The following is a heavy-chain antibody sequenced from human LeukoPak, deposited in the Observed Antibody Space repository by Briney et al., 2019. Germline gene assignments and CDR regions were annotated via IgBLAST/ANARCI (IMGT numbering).Heavy chain of an antibody. CDR2: IKSKTDGGTT. V-gene: IGHV3-15*01. CDR3: TTTMVRGVILPYDAFDI. D-gene: IGHD3-10*01. J-gene: IGHJ3*02. Sequence: GGSLRLSCAASGFTFSNAWMSWVRQAPGKGLEWVGRIKSKTDGGTTDYAAPVKGRFTISRDDSKNTLYLQMNSLKTEDTAVYYCTTTMVRGVILPYDAFDIWGQGTMVTVSS. CDR1: GFTFSNAW.